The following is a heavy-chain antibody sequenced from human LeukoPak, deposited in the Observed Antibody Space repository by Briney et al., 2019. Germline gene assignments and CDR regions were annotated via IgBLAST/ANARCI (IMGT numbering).Heavy chain of an antibody. D-gene: IGHD3-10*01. J-gene: IGHJ4*02. V-gene: IGHV4-34*01. CDR2: INHSGST. Sequence: SETLSLTCAVYGGSFSGYYWSWIRQPPGKGLEWIGEINHSGSTNYNPSLKSRVTISVDTSKNQFSLKLSSVTAADTAVYYCAESGFGPAAGYWGQGTLVTVSS. CDR1: GGSFSGYY. CDR3: AESGFGPAAGY.